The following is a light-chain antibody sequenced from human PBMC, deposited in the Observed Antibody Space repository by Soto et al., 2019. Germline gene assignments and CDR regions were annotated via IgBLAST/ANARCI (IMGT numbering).Light chain of an antibody. CDR3: LQDYNYPRT. V-gene: IGKV1-6*01. CDR1: QAIRTE. Sequence: AIQMTQSPSSLSASVGDRVTITCRSSQAIRTELGWYQQRPVKAPNLLIYGASTLQTGVPSRFSGSRSGTDFFLTISSLKPEDVATYFCLQDYNYPRTFGQGTKLQIK. J-gene: IGKJ2*01. CDR2: GAS.